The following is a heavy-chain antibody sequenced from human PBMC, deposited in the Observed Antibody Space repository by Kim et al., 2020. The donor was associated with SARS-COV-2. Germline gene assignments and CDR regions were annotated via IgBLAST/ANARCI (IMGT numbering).Heavy chain of an antibody. J-gene: IGHJ5*02. D-gene: IGHD3-10*01. Sequence: SVKVSCKASGGTFSSYAISWVRQAPGQGLEWMGGIIPIFGTANYAQKFQGRVTITADESTSTAYMELSSLRSEDTAVYYCARDLQGLLWFGERWFDPWGQGTLVTVSS. CDR2: IIPIFGTA. CDR1: GGTFSSYA. V-gene: IGHV1-69*13. CDR3: ARDLQGLLWFGERWFDP.